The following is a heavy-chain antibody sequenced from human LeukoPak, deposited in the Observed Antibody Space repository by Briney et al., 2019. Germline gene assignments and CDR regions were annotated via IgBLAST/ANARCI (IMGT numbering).Heavy chain of an antibody. CDR1: GGSFSGYY. CDR2: IYYSGST. V-gene: IGHV4-39*01. CDR3: ARLVLKSRLFDP. J-gene: IGHJ5*02. D-gene: IGHD3-9*01. Sequence: PSETLSLTCAVYGGSFSGYYWGWIRQPPGKGLEWIGSIYYSGSTYYNPSLKSRVTISVDTSKNQFSLKLSSVTAADTAVYYCARLVLKSRLFDPSGQGNLVTVSS.